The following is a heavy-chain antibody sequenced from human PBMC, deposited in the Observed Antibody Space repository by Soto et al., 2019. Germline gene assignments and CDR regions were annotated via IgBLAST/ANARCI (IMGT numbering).Heavy chain of an antibody. Sequence: SETLSLTCTVSGGSISSSSYYWGWIRQPPGKGLEWIGSIYYSGSTYYNPSLKSRVTISVDTSKNQFSLKLSSVTAADTAVYYCARSYYGTNLRDAFDIWGQGTMVTVSS. CDR2: IYYSGST. D-gene: IGHD1-26*01. J-gene: IGHJ3*02. V-gene: IGHV4-39*01. CDR1: GGSISSSSYY. CDR3: ARSYYGTNLRDAFDI.